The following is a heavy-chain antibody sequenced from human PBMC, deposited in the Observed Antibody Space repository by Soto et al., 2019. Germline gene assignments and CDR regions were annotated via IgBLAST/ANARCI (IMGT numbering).Heavy chain of an antibody. D-gene: IGHD3-10*01. CDR3: AADRQLLWFGEGNGMDV. CDR2: IVVGSGNT. CDR1: GFTFSSSA. V-gene: IGHV1-58*01. Sequence: EASVKVSCKASGFTFSSSAVHWARQARGHRLEWIGWIVVGSGNTNYAQKFQERVTITRDMSTSTAYMELSSLRSEDTAVYYCAADRQLLWFGEGNGMDVWGQGTTVTVSS. J-gene: IGHJ6*02.